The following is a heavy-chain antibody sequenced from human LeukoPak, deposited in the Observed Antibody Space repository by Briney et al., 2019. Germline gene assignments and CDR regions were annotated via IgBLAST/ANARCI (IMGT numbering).Heavy chain of an antibody. Sequence: GGSLRLSCAASGFTFSSYWMSWVRQAPGKGLEWVANIKQDGSEKYYVDSVKGRFTISRDNAKNSPYLQMDSLRAEDTAVYYYAKGNFRLDYWGQGTLVTVSS. V-gene: IGHV3-7*01. CDR2: IKQDGSEK. CDR3: AKGNFRLDY. CDR1: GFTFSSYW. J-gene: IGHJ4*02. D-gene: IGHD1-7*01.